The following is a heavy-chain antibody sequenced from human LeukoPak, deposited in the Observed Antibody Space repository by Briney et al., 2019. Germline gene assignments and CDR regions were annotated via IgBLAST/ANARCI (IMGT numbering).Heavy chain of an antibody. D-gene: IGHD5-12*01. Sequence: PGGSLRLSCAASGFTFSSYSMNWVRQAPGKGLEWVSSISSSSSYIYYADPVKGRFTISRDNAKNSLYLQMNSLRAEDTAVYYCARDGVATFDYWGQGTLVTVSS. CDR1: GFTFSSYS. CDR2: ISSSSSYI. J-gene: IGHJ4*02. V-gene: IGHV3-21*01. CDR3: ARDGVATFDY.